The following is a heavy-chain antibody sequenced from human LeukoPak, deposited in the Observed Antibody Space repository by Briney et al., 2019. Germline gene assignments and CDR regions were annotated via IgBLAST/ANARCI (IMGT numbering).Heavy chain of an antibody. CDR2: TYNSSKWYN. V-gene: IGHV6-1*01. D-gene: IGHD1-14*01. CDR3: ARDPRTPAFDF. CDR1: GDSVSSNSAA. Sequence: SQTLSLTCAISGDSVSSNSAAWSWIRQSPSIGLEWLVTTYNSSKWYNDYAVSVKSRITINPDTSKNQFSLQLNSVTPEDTAVYYCARDPRTPAFDFWGQGTLVTVSS. J-gene: IGHJ4*02.